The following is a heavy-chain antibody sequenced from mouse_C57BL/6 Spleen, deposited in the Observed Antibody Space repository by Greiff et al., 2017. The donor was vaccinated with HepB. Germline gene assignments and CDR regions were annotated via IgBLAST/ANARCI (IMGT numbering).Heavy chain of an antibody. Sequence: QVQLQQSGAELARPGASVKLSCKASGYTFTSYGISWVKQRTGQGLEWIGEIYPRSGNTYYNEKFKGKATLTADKSSSTAYMELRSLTSEDSAVYFCARERELAGTGDYWGQGTTLTVSS. J-gene: IGHJ2*01. CDR3: ARERELAGTGDY. CDR1: GYTFTSYG. V-gene: IGHV1-81*01. D-gene: IGHD4-1*01. CDR2: IYPRSGNT.